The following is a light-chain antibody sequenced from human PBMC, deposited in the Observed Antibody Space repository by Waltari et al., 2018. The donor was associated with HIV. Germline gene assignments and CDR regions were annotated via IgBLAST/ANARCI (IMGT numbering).Light chain of an antibody. V-gene: IGLV3-21*02. CDR1: NIASYS. J-gene: IGLJ1*01. CDR2: GER. Sequence: SYELTQPPSVSVAPGQTATVTCGGANIASYSVHWDQTKPGQAPVLVVWGERERPLGIPERFAGSDSDTTATLTISMVAAGDEAAYYCQVWDTCIDRYVFGAGTEVPVL. CDR3: QVWDTCIDRYV.